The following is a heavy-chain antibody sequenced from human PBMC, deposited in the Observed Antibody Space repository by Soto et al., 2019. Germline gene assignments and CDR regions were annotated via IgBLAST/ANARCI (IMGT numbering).Heavy chain of an antibody. CDR3: AKVIVVIAAAGDYFDH. D-gene: IGHD2-21*01. CDR1: GSTFTNYA. J-gene: IGHJ4*02. V-gene: IGHV3-23*01. Sequence: EVQLLESGGGLVHPGGSLRLSCAASGSTFTNYAMSWVRQAPGKGLEWVSVTSGSGGSTYYADSVKGRFTISRDNSKNTLYLQMDSLRAEDTAVFYCAKVIVVIAAAGDYFDHWGQGTLVTVSS. CDR2: TSGSGGST.